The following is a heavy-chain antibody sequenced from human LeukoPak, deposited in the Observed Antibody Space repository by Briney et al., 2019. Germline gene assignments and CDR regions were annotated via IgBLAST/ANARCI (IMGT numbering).Heavy chain of an antibody. D-gene: IGHD3-3*01. CDR3: ARSARLMKGVVEVTALDD. J-gene: IGHJ4*02. CDR2: ISSSSSTI. Sequence: GGSLRLSCAASGFTFSSYSMNWARQAPGKGLEWVSYISSSSSTIYYADSVKGRFTIARDNAKNSVYLEMNSLRADDTAVYYCARSARLMKGVVEVTALDDWGQGTLVTVSS. V-gene: IGHV3-48*04. CDR1: GFTFSSYS.